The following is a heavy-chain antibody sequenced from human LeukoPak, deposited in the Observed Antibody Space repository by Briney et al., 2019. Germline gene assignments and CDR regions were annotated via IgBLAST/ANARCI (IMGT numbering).Heavy chain of an antibody. J-gene: IGHJ4*02. Sequence: QVGGSLRLSCAASGFTFSSYDMTWVRQAPGKGLEWVSYISSSGSTIYYADSVKGRFTISRDNAKNSLYLQMNSLRAEDTAVYYCARVETARYCSGGSCTDYWGQGTLVTVSS. V-gene: IGHV3-48*03. CDR1: GFTFSSYD. CDR3: ARVETARYCSGGSCTDY. CDR2: ISSSGSTI. D-gene: IGHD2-15*01.